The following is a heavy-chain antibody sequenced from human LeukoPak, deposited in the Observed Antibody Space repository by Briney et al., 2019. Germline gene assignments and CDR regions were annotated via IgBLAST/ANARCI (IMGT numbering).Heavy chain of an antibody. J-gene: IGHJ6*02. D-gene: IGHD2/OR15-2a*01. CDR3: ARDRGAASSLYSYGMDV. CDR2: IYYSGST. CDR1: GCAVSSCSYY. Sequence: PSETLSLTCTVSGCAVSSCSYYWSWIRPPPGKGLEWIGYIYYSGSTNYNPSLKSRVTISVDTSKNQFSLKLSSVTAADTAVYYCARDRGAASSLYSYGMDVWGQGTTVTVS. V-gene: IGHV4-61*01.